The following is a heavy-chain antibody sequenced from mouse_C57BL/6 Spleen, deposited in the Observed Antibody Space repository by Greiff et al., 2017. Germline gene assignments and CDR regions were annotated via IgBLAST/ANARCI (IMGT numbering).Heavy chain of an antibody. D-gene: IGHD2-2*01. CDR3: GGIYYGYDENWDCGV. CDR2: IYPGDGDT. J-gene: IGHJ1*03. V-gene: IGHV1-80*01. CDR1: GYAFSSYW. Sequence: QVQLQQSGAELVKPGASVKISCKASGYAFSSYWMNWVKQRPGKGLEWIGQIYPGDGDTNYNRKLKGKATLTADKSYSTAYMQLSSLTSEDSAVYFCGGIYYGYDENWDCGVWGTAPTVT.